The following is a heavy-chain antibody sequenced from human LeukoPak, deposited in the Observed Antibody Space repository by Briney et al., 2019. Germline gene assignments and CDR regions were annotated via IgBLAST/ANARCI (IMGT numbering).Heavy chain of an antibody. CDR1: GFTFSSYA. D-gene: IGHD2-2*01. CDR3: ARDGKYCSDTSCYSAMVTVGFDY. J-gene: IGHJ4*02. CDR2: ISYDGSNK. V-gene: IGHV3-30-3*01. Sequence: GGSLRLSCAASGFTFSSYAMHWVRQAPGKGLEWVAAISYDGSNKYHADSVKGRFSISRDNSKNTLYLQMNSLRDEDTAVYYCARDGKYCSDTSCYSAMVTVGFDYWAREPWSPSPQ.